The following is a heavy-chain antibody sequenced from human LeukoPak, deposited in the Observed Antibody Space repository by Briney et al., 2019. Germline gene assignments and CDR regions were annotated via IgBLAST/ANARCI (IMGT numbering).Heavy chain of an antibody. J-gene: IGHJ4*02. V-gene: IGHV4-59*08. D-gene: IGHD3-22*01. Sequence: SETLSLTCTVSGGSISSYYWSWIRQPPGKGLEWIGYIYYSGSTNYNPSLKSRVTISVDTSKNQFSLKLSSVTAADTAVYYCARGNYYDSSGFDYWGQGTLVTVSS. CDR3: ARGNYYDSSGFDY. CDR2: IYYSGST. CDR1: GGSISSYY.